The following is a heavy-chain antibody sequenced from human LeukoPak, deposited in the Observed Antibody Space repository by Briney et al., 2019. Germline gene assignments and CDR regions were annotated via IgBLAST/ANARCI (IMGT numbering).Heavy chain of an antibody. CDR3: AKDMFRHSYGSSPFDS. V-gene: IGHV3-9*01. CDR1: GFTFDDYA. J-gene: IGHJ4*02. Sequence: PGGSLRLSCAASGFTFDDYAMHWVRQAPGKGLEWVSGISWKSGSIGYADSVKGRFTVSRDNAKDSLYLQMNSLRAEDTALYYCAKDMFRHSYGSSPFDSWGQGTLVTVSS. CDR2: ISWKSGSI. D-gene: IGHD5-18*01.